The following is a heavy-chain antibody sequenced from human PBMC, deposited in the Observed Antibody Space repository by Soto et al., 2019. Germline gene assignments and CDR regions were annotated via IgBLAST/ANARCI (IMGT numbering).Heavy chain of an antibody. D-gene: IGHD6-6*01. V-gene: IGHV1-18*04. CDR3: ARDESIIDH. CDR2: ISPYNGKT. Sequence: AASVKVSCKTSGYTFTTYEISWVRQAPGQGLEWLGLISPYNGKTNYAQNVQGRVTMTTDTSTSTAYMELRSLTADDTAVYYCARDESIIDHWGLGILVTVSS. CDR1: GYTFTTYE. J-gene: IGHJ5*02.